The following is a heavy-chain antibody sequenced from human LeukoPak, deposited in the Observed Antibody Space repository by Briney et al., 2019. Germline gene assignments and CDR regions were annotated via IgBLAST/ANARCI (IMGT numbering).Heavy chain of an antibody. D-gene: IGHD3-3*01. CDR2: IIPIFGTA. CDR3: ARGGGPLITMAPYIWFDP. Sequence: ASVKVSCKASGGTFSSYAISWVRQAPGQGLEWMGGIIPIFGTANYAQKLQGRVTMTTDTSTSTAYMELRSLRSDDTAVYYCARGGGPLITMAPYIWFDPWGQGTLVTVSS. V-gene: IGHV1-69*05. CDR1: GGTFSSYA. J-gene: IGHJ5*02.